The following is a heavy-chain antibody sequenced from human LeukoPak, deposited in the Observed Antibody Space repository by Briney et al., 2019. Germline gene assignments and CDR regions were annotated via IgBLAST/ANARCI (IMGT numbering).Heavy chain of an antibody. D-gene: IGHD2-15*01. V-gene: IGHV5-51*01. CDR3: ASRSQTGAFDI. Sequence: GESLKISCKGSGYSFTNYWIAWVRQMPEKGLEWMGVIYPGDSDARYSPSFQGQVTISADKSISTAYLQWSSLKASDAAMYYCASRSQTGAFDIWGQGTLVTVSS. J-gene: IGHJ3*02. CDR2: IYPGDSDA. CDR1: GYSFTNYW.